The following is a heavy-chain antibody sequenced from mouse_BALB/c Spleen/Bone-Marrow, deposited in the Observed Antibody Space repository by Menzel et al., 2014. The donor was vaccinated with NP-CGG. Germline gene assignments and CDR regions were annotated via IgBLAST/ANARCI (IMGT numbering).Heavy chain of an antibody. D-gene: IGHD1-1*01. CDR1: GFSLADYG. J-gene: IGHJ2*01. Sequence: VMLVESGPGLVAPSQSLSIPCTVSGFSLADYGLNWVRQPPGKGLEWLGMIWGDGRTDYNSALKSRLSISKDNSKSQVFLKMNSLQTDDTARYYCARNYYDSSFYFDYWGQGTTLTVSS. V-gene: IGHV2-6-7*01. CDR3: ARNYYDSSFYFDY. CDR2: IWGDGRT.